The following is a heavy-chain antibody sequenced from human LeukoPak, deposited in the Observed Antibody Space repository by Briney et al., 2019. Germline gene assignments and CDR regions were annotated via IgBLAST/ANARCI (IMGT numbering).Heavy chain of an antibody. CDR1: GGSISSGGYY. CDR2: IYYGGST. CDR3: ARVSGDYVDY. V-gene: IGHV4-31*03. D-gene: IGHD4-17*01. J-gene: IGHJ4*02. Sequence: SQTLSLTCTVSGGSISSGGYYWSWIRQHPGKGLEWIGYIYYGGSTYYNPSLKSRVTISVDTSKNQFSLKLSSVTAADTAVYYCARVSGDYVDYWGQGTLVAVPS.